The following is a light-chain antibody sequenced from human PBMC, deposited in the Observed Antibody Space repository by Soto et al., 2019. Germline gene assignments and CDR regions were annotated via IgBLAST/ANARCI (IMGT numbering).Light chain of an antibody. V-gene: IGKV3-15*01. J-gene: IGKJ1*01. CDR2: GAS. CDR3: QQYNNWPQT. CDR1: QSVSSN. Sequence: EIVMTQSPATLSVSPGGRTTLSCRASQSVSSNLAWYQQKPGQAPRLLIYGASTRATGIPARFSGSGSGTEFTLTISSLQSEDFAEYHCQQYNNWPQTFGQGTKVDNK.